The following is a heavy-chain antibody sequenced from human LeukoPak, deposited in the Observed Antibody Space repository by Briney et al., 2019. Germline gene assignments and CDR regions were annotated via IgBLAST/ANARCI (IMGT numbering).Heavy chain of an antibody. J-gene: IGHJ4*02. Sequence: ASVKVSCKASGYIFSSNDINWVRQAAGLGLEWMGWMIPNSGDTGYTQKFQVRVAMTRSTSITTAYMELSSLRSEDTAVYYCARGPFGSGSFLDYWGQGTLVTVSS. CDR3: ARGPFGSGSFLDY. D-gene: IGHD3-10*01. V-gene: IGHV1-8*01. CDR1: GYIFSSND. CDR2: MIPNSGDT.